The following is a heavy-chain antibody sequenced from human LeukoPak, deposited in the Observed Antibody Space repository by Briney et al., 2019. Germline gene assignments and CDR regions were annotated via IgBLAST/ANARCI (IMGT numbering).Heavy chain of an antibody. CDR2: FDPEDGET. CDR1: GYTLTELS. CDR3: ATSRGKWELRTPDFDY. D-gene: IGHD1-26*01. Sequence: ASVKVSCKVSGYTLTELSMHWVRQAPGKGLEWMGGFDPEDGETIYAQKFQGRVTMTEDTSTDTAYMELSSLRSEDTAVYYCATSRGKWELRTPDFDYWGQGTLVTVSS. V-gene: IGHV1-24*01. J-gene: IGHJ4*02.